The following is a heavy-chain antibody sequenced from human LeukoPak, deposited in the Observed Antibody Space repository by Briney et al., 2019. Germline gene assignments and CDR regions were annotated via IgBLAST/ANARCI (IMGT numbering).Heavy chain of an antibody. CDR2: INGSSTYI. J-gene: IGHJ4*02. V-gene: IGHV3-21*01. CDR1: GFTFSSYS. D-gene: IGHD2-15*01. Sequence: GGSLRLSCAASGFTFSSYSINWVRQAPGKGLEWVSSINGSSTYIYYADSVKGRFTISRDNAKNSLYLQMNSLRAEDTAVYYCARAEIDCSGGSCYSDYFDYWGQGTLVTVSS. CDR3: ARAEIDCSGGSCYSDYFDY.